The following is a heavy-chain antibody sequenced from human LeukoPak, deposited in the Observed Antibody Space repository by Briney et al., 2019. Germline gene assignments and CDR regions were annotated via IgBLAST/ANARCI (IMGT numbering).Heavy chain of an antibody. CDR3: AKDRTRQAY. Sequence: GGSLRLSCAASGFTFSNYWMSWVRQTPGKGLEWVANIKGDGSDKYYVDSLKGRFTISRDNAKNSLYLQMNSLRAEDTAVYYCAKDRTRQAYWGQGTLVTVSS. V-gene: IGHV3-7*03. D-gene: IGHD3-3*01. CDR2: IKGDGSDK. CDR1: GFTFSNYW. J-gene: IGHJ4*02.